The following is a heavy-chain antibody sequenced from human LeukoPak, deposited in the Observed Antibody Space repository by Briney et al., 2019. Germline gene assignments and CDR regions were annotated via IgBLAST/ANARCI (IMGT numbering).Heavy chain of an antibody. D-gene: IGHD3-9*01. CDR1: GGSFSGYY. CDR2: INHSGST. J-gene: IGHJ4*02. Sequence: NPSESLSLTCAVYGGSFSGYYWSWIRQPPGKGLEWIGEINHSGSTNYNPSLESRVTISVDTSKNQFSLRLSSVTAADTAVYYCARGRSRYDILTGYRPRGYYFDYWGQGTLVTVSS. V-gene: IGHV4-34*01. CDR3: ARGRSRYDILTGYRPRGYYFDY.